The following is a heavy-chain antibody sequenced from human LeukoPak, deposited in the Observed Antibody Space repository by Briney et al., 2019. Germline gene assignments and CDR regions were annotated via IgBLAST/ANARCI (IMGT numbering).Heavy chain of an antibody. V-gene: IGHV3-23*01. CDR1: GFTFGVYT. CDR3: AKDRVPDSYWSLDY. Sequence: GGSLRLSCIASGFTFGVYTMNWIRQAPGKGLEWVSGIYGNGGGIYYAASVKGRFTISRDNSQNTLYLQMNRLRDEDTAVYYCAKDRVPDSYWSLDYWGQGTLVTVSS. D-gene: IGHD1-26*01. CDR2: IYGNGGGI. J-gene: IGHJ4*02.